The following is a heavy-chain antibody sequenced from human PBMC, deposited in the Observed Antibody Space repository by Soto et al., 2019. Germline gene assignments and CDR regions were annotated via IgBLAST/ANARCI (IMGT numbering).Heavy chain of an antibody. V-gene: IGHV3-33*01. Sequence: QVQLVESGGGVVQPGRSLRLSCAASGFTFSSYGMHWVRQAPGKGLEWVAVIWYDGSNKYYADSVKGRFTISRDNSKNTPDLPMNSLRAEDTAVYYCARDEREVLWFGEPSNGMDVWGQGTTVTVSS. CDR1: GFTFSSYG. CDR3: ARDEREVLWFGEPSNGMDV. CDR2: IWYDGSNK. D-gene: IGHD3-10*01. J-gene: IGHJ6*02.